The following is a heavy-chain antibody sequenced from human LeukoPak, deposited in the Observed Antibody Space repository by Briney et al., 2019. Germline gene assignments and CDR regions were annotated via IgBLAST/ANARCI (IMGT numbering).Heavy chain of an antibody. CDR1: GGSISSSSYY. CDR2: IYYSGST. CDR3: ARHLGYSSSWALDY. J-gene: IGHJ4*02. Sequence: KPSETLSLTCTVSGGSISSSSYYWGWIRQPPGKGLEWIGSIYYSGSTYYNPSLKSRVTISVDTSKNQFSLKLSSVTAADTAVYYCARHLGYSSSWALDYWGQGTLVTVSS. D-gene: IGHD6-13*01. V-gene: IGHV4-39*01.